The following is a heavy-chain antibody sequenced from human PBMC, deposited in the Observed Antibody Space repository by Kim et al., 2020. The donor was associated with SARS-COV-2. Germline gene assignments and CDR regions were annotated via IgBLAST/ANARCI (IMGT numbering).Heavy chain of an antibody. J-gene: IGHJ6*02. CDR2: INHSGST. CDR3: ATSRSGSSHYGMDV. Sequence: SETLSLTCTVYGDSFSGYYWSWIRQPPGKGLEWIGEINHSGSTNYSPSLKSRVTISLDTSKNQFSLTLSSVTAADTAEYYCATSRSGSSHYGMDVWGQGTTVTVSS. V-gene: IGHV4-34*01. CDR1: GDSFSGYY. D-gene: IGHD3-10*01.